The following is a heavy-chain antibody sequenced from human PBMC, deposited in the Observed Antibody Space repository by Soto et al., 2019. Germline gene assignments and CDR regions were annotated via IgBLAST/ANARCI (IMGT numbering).Heavy chain of an antibody. CDR2: INPKFGDE. Sequence: QVQLVQSGAEVKEPGDSVRVSCEASGYTFTAYYIHWVRQAPGQGLEWMGWINPKFGDETYAQDFQGRVSMTRDMYIRTVYMELSRLTSDDTAIYYCARNLDYYYGPGSGNGHGFWGQGTTVTVFS. CDR1: GYTFTAYY. CDR3: ARNLDYYYGPGSGNGHGF. V-gene: IGHV1-2*02. D-gene: IGHD3-10*01. J-gene: IGHJ6*02.